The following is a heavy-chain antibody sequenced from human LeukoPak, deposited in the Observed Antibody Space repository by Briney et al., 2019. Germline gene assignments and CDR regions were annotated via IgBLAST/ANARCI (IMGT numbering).Heavy chain of an antibody. CDR3: ARSSGSYYEYYFDY. CDR2: IYYSGST. V-gene: IGHV4-28*01. D-gene: IGHD1-26*01. Sequence: PSETLSLTCAVSGYSISSSNWWGWIRQPPGKGLEWIGYIYYSGSTYYNPSLKSRVTMSVDTSKNQFSLKLSSVTAADTAVYYCARSSGSYYEYYFDYWGQGTLVTVSS. J-gene: IGHJ4*02. CDR1: GYSISSSNW.